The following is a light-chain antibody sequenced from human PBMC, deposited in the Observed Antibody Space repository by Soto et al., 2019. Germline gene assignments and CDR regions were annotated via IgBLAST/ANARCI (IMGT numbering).Light chain of an antibody. J-gene: IGKJ2*01. CDR1: QSLTSS. V-gene: IGKV3-15*01. Sequence: EIVMTQSPATLSMSPGERATLSCRASQSLTSSLAWYQQRPGQGPRLLVHGASTRATGFPARFSGSGSETEFTLTISSLQSEDSAVYYCQQYKSWPPTFGQGTKREIK. CDR3: QQYKSWPPT. CDR2: GAS.